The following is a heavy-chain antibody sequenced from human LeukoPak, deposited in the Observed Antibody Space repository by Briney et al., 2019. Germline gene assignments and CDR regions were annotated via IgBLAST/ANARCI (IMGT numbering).Heavy chain of an antibody. D-gene: IGHD2-15*01. Sequence: GGSLTLSCAASGFTFSSYGMHWVRQAPGKGLEWVAVISYDGSNKYYADSVKGGFTISRDNSKNTLNLQMNSLRAEDTAVYYCAKVDCLGSCYRYYFDYWGQGTLVTVSS. CDR2: ISYDGSNK. V-gene: IGHV3-30*18. CDR1: GFTFSSYG. J-gene: IGHJ4*02. CDR3: AKVDCLGSCYRYYFDY.